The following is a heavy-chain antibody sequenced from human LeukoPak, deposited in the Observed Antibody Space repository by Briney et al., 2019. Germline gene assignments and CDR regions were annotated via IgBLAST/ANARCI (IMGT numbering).Heavy chain of an antibody. CDR2: IYYSGST. CDR3: ARVGSGGRFDP. CDR1: GGSISSSSYY. D-gene: IGHD2-15*01. J-gene: IGHJ5*02. Sequence: SETLSLICTVSGGSISSSSYYWGWIRQPPGKGLEWIGSIYYSGSTYYNPSLKSRVTISVDTSKNQFSLKLSSVTAADTAVYYCARVGSGGRFDPWGQGTLVTVSS. V-gene: IGHV4-39*07.